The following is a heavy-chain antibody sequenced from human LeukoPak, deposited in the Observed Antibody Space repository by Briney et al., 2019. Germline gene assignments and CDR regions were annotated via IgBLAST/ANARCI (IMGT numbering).Heavy chain of an antibody. V-gene: IGHV3-7*01. Sequence: PGGSLRLSCAASGFTLSSCRMSWVRHSREKGLECGANIKQDGSEKFYVDSVKGRFPISRDNAKNALYLQMNSLRAEDTAVYYCATGSPGGHWGQGTLVTVSS. CDR3: ATGSPGGH. J-gene: IGHJ4*02. CDR1: GFTLSSCR. CDR2: IKQDGSEK. D-gene: IGHD6-25*01.